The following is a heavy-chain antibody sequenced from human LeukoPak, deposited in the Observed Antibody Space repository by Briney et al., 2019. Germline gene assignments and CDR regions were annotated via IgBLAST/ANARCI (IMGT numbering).Heavy chain of an antibody. D-gene: IGHD4-11*01. V-gene: IGHV3-7*01. CDR2: IKQDGSEK. CDR1: GFPFSSYW. CDR3: ARTTVRGAFDI. J-gene: IGHJ3*02. Sequence: GGPLRLSCAASGFPFSSYWMSWVRQAPGKGLEWVANIKQDGSEKYYVDSVKGRFTISRDNAKNSLYLQMNSLRAEDTAVYYCARTTVRGAFDIWGQGTMVTVSS.